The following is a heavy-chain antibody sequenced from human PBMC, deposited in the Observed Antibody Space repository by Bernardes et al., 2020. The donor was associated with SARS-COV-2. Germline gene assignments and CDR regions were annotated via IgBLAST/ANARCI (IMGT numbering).Heavy chain of an antibody. CDR3: ARDKGRAKLEYYYYYYMDV. D-gene: IGHD1-26*01. J-gene: IGHJ6*03. CDR2: ISYDGSNK. CDR1: GFTFSSYA. Sequence: GGSLRLSCAASGFTFSSYAMHWVRQAPGKGLEWVAVISYDGSNKYYADSVKGRFTISRDNSKNTLYLQMNSLRAEDTAVYYCARDKGRAKLEYYYYYYMDVWGKGTTVTVSS. V-gene: IGHV3-30*04.